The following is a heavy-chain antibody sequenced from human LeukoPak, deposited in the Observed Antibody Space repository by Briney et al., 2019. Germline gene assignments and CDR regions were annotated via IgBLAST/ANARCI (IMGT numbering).Heavy chain of an antibody. CDR1: GGTFSSYA. D-gene: IGHD1-1*01. V-gene: IGHV1-69*06. CDR3: ARNWKNDAFDI. Sequence: ASVKVSCKASGGTFSSYAISWVRPAPGQGLEWMEGIIPIFGTANYAQKFQGRVTITADKSTSTAYMELSSLRSEDTAVYYCARNWKNDAFDIWGQGTMVTVSS. J-gene: IGHJ3*02. CDR2: IIPIFGTA.